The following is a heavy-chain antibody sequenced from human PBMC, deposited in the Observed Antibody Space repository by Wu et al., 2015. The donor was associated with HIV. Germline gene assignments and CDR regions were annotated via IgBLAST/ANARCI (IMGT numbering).Heavy chain of an antibody. J-gene: IGHJ5*02. CDR3: AAEPLRFPRVGWVDT. D-gene: IGHD1-14*01. V-gene: IGHV1-2*02. Sequence: QVQLVQSGAEVKKPGASVKVSCKASGYTFTGYYMHWVRQAPGQGLEWMGWINPNSGGTNYAQKFQGRVTMTRDTSIRTAYMELRRLRSDDTAVYYCAAEPLRFPRVGWVDTWGQGTLVTVSS. CDR2: INPNSGGT. CDR1: GYTFTGYY.